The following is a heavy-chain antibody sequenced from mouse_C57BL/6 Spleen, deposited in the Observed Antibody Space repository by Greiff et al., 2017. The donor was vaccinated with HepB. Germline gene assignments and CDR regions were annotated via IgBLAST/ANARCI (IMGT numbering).Heavy chain of an antibody. Sequence: EVKVVESGGGLVKPGGSLKLSCAASGFTFSDYGMHWVRQAPEKGLEWVAYISSGSSTIYYADTVKGRFTISRDNAKNTLFLQMTSLRSEDTAMYYCARDSKTFYAMDYWGQGTSVTVSS. D-gene: IGHD2-5*01. CDR2: ISSGSSTI. V-gene: IGHV5-17*01. J-gene: IGHJ4*01. CDR3: ARDSKTFYAMDY. CDR1: GFTFSDYG.